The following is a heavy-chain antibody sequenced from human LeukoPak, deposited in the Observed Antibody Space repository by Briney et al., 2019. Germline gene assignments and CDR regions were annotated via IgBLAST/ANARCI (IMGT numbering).Heavy chain of an antibody. CDR1: GGSVSSYSAA. J-gene: IGHJ5*02. Sequence: SQTLSLTCAISGGSVSSYSAAWIWHRPSPARGLVWLGSTYYRSKYYTDYALSMNIRITINPDTAKTQFSLKLSAVTAADTAVYYCASWGLVKYYGSHWFDPWGQGTLVTVSS. V-gene: IGHV6-1*01. CDR3: ASWGLVKYYGSHWFDP. D-gene: IGHD3-10*01. CDR2: TYYRSKYYT.